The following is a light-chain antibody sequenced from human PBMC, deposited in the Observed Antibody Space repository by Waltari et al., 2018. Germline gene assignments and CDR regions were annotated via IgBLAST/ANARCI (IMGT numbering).Light chain of an antibody. CDR1: PPVTN. V-gene: IGKV3-20*01. J-gene: IGKJ4*01. Sequence: VVTQSPDTLSLAQGERPTILCNARPPVTNLAWYQQQPGRAPRLLMSGTSNRAPGIPARFRGSGSATVFALIIDSLQPEDSGVYYCQQHGTLLTFGGGTKVEIK. CDR3: QQHGTLLT. CDR2: GTS.